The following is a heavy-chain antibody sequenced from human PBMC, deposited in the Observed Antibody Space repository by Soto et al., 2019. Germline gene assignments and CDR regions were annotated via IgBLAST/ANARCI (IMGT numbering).Heavy chain of an antibody. CDR1: GGSISSGGYY. J-gene: IGHJ4*02. CDR3: ARVSIAAAGPALDY. D-gene: IGHD6-13*01. CDR2: IYYSGST. Sequence: PSETLSLTCTVSGGSISSGGYYWSWIRQHPGKGLEWIGYIYYSGSTYYNPSLKSRVTISVDTSKNQFSLKLSSVTAADTAVYYCARVSIAAAGPALDYWGQGTLVTVS. V-gene: IGHV4-31*03.